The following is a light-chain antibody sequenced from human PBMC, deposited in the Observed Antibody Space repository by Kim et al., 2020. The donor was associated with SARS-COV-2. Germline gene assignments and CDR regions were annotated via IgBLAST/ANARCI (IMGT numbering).Light chain of an antibody. Sequence: SSELTQDPAVSVALGQTVRITCQGDSLRRYYATWYQQKPRQAPVLVIYGRNNRPSGIPDRFSGSTSGNTASLTISGAQAEDEADFYCQSRDSGGNVVFGGGNKVTVL. CDR2: GRN. V-gene: IGLV3-19*01. CDR1: SLRRYY. CDR3: QSRDSGGNVV. J-gene: IGLJ2*01.